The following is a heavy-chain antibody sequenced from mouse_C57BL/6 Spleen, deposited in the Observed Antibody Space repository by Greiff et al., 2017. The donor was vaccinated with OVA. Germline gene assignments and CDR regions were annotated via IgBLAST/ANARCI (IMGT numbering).Heavy chain of an antibody. CDR3: TREGVYGSSLDY. V-gene: IGHV5-9-1*02. J-gene: IGHJ2*01. CDR2: ISSGGDYI. D-gene: IGHD1-1*01. Sequence: EVKLVESGEGLVKPGGSLKLSCAASGFTFSSYAMSWVRQTPEKRLEWVAYISSGGDYIYYADTVKGRFTISRDNARNTLYLQMSSLKSEDTAMYDCTREGVYGSSLDYWGQGTTLTVSS. CDR1: GFTFSSYA.